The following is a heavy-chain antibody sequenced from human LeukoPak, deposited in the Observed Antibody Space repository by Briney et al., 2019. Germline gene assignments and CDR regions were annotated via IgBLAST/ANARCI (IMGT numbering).Heavy chain of an antibody. J-gene: IGHJ4*02. D-gene: IGHD4-17*01. CDR1: GGTFSSYA. CDR3: ARGRLDYGYDY. CDR2: IIPIFGTA. Sequence: VASVKVSCKASGGTFSSYAISWVRQAPGQGLEWMGGIIPIFGTANYAQKFQGRVAITADESTSTAYMELNSLRSEDTAVYYCARGRLDYGYDYWGQGTLVTVSS. V-gene: IGHV1-69*13.